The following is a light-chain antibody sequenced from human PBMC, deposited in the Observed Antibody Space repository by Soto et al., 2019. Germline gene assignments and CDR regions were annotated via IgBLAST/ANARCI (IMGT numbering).Light chain of an antibody. J-gene: IGLJ1*01. CDR1: ISNIGTNY. V-gene: IGLV1-47*01. CDR3: AACDDTVRIYV. CDR2: RDN. Sequence: QSVLTQPPSVSGTPGQRVTISCSGGISNIGTNYVHWFQQLPGTAPKVLSNRDNQRPSGVPDRFSGSKSGTSASLAISGLRSEDEAEYYCAACDDTVRIYVFGTGTKLTVL.